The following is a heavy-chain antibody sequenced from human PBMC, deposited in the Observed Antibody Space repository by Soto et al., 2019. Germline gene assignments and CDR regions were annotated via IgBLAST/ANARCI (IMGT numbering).Heavy chain of an antibody. V-gene: IGHV3-30*18. J-gene: IGHJ4*02. Sequence: GGSLRLSCAASGFTFSSYGMHWVRQAPGKGLEWVAVISYDGSNKYYADSVKGRFTISRDNSKNTLYLQMNSLRAEDTAVYYCAKDYYDSSGYPDFDYWGQGTLVTVSS. CDR3: AKDYYDSSGYPDFDY. CDR1: GFTFSSYG. D-gene: IGHD3-22*01. CDR2: ISYDGSNK.